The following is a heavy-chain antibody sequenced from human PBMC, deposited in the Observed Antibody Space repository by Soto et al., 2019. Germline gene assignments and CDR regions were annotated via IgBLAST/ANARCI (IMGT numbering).Heavy chain of an antibody. D-gene: IGHD5-12*01. J-gene: IGHJ6*02. CDR2: IWNDGSER. CDR1: GFTFRSYG. Sequence: GGSLRLSCAASGFTFRSYGMHWVRQAPGKGLEWVAVIWNDGSERYYADSVKGRFTISRDNSKNTLDLQMNSLRAEDTAVYYCARDRAGVGYNIDVWGQGTTVTVS. CDR3: ARDRAGVGYNIDV. V-gene: IGHV3-33*01.